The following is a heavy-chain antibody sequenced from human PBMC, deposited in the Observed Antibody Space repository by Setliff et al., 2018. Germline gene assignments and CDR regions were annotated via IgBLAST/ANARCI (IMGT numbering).Heavy chain of an antibody. J-gene: IGHJ4*02. D-gene: IGHD3-16*01. CDR1: GYPFVGHY. V-gene: IGHV1-2*02. Sequence: ASVKVSCKTSGYPFVGHYIYWMRQAPGQGPEWMGWIDPKSGRTKYAVKFQGRVTMTRDTSINTIYMEVSSLTSDDTAMYYCAKQGDLALDYWGQGTQVTVSS. CDR2: IDPKSGRT. CDR3: AKQGDLALDY.